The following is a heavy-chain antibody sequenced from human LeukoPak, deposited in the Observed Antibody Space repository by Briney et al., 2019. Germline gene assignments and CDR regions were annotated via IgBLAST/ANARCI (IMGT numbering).Heavy chain of an antibody. D-gene: IGHD3-22*01. V-gene: IGHV4-4*07. Sequence: SETLSLTSTVSGGSISSYYWSWIRQPAGKGLEWIGRIYSSGSTNYNPSLKSRVTMSVDTSKNQFSLKLSSVTAADTAVYYCARAAYDSSGYYYVADYWGQGTLVTVSS. CDR2: IYSSGST. CDR3: ARAAYDSSGYYYVADY. CDR1: GGSISSYY. J-gene: IGHJ4*02.